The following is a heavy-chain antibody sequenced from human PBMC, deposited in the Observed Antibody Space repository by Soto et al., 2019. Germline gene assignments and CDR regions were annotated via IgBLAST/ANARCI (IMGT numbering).Heavy chain of an antibody. CDR3: ATGLGYYDSSRAFDI. J-gene: IGHJ3*02. Sequence: ASVKVSCKASGYTFTSYAMHWVRQAPGQRLEWMGWINAGNGDTKYSQKFQGRVTITRDTSASTAYMELSSLRSEDTAVYYCATGLGYYDSSRAFDIWGQGTMVTVSS. D-gene: IGHD3-22*01. CDR1: GYTFTSYA. CDR2: INAGNGDT. V-gene: IGHV1-3*01.